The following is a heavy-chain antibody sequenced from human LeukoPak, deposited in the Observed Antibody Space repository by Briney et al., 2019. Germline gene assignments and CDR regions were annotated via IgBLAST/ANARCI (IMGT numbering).Heavy chain of an antibody. CDR1: GYNFDRYG. D-gene: IGHD7-27*01. CDR2: ISTYNGNT. V-gene: IGHV1-18*04. CDR3: ARDRPRRGPGDHDF. J-gene: IGHJ4*02. Sequence: ASVKVSCKGSGYNFDRYGVNWVRQAPGQGLEWVGWISTYNGNTFYAQKFEGRVSMTTDTSTNTVYMDLRSLRSDDTAVYYCARDRPRRGPGDHDFWGQGTLVTVSS.